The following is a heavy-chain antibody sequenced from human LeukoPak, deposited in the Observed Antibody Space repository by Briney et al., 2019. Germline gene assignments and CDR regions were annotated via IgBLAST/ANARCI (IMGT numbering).Heavy chain of an antibody. CDR2: IYYSGST. CDR3: ARGGKPPYYYYYMDV. CDR1: GGSISSYY. D-gene: IGHD3-16*01. Sequence: SETLSLTCTVSGGSISSYYWSWIRQPPGKGLEWIGYIYYSGSTNYNPSLKSRVTISVDTSKNQFSLKLNSVTAADTAVYYCARGGKPPYYYYYMDVWGKGTTVTVSS. J-gene: IGHJ6*03. V-gene: IGHV4-59*08.